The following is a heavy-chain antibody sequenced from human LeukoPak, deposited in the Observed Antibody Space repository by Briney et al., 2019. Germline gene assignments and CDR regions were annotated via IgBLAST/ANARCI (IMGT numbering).Heavy chain of an antibody. D-gene: IGHD1-26*01. CDR1: GFTFSSYW. Sequence: EGSLRLSCVASGFTFSSYWMHWARQAPGKGLEWVSAISGSGVTTHYAGSVKGRFSISRDNSKNTLYLQMNSLRAEDTALYYCAKKVVVGATSPYSDFQDWGQGTLVTVSS. V-gene: IGHV3-23*01. CDR2: ISGSGVTT. CDR3: AKKVVVGATSPYSDFQD. J-gene: IGHJ1*01.